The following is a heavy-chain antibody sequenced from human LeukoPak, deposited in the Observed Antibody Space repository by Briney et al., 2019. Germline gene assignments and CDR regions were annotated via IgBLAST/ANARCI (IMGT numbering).Heavy chain of an antibody. V-gene: IGHV4-59*01. CDR1: GGSFSSYY. D-gene: IGHD3-22*01. CDR2: IYYSGST. J-gene: IGHJ5*02. Sequence: SETLSLTCAVYGGSFSSYYWSWIRQPPGKGLEWIGYIYYSGSTNYNPSLKSRVTISVDTSKNQFSLKLSSVTAADTAVYYCARGTYYYDSSGYLSWFDPWGQGTLVTVSS. CDR3: ARGTYYYDSSGYLSWFDP.